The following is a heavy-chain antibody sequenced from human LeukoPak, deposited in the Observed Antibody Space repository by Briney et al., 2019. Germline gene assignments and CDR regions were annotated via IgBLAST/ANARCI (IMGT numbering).Heavy chain of an antibody. J-gene: IGHJ5*02. D-gene: IGHD4-11*01. CDR2: INHSGST. V-gene: IGHV4-34*01. CDR1: GGSFSGYY. CDR3: ARGRSNYKSSDWFDP. Sequence: PSETLSLTCAVYGGSFSGYYWSWIRQPPGKGLEWIGEINHSGSTNYNPSLKSRVTISVDTSKNQFSLKLSSVTAADTAVYYCARGRSNYKSSDWFDPWGQGTLVTVSS.